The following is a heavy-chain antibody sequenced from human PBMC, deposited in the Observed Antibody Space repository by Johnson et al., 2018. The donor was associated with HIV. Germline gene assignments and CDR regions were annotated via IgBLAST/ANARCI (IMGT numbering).Heavy chain of an antibody. J-gene: IGHJ3*02. CDR3: ARDQNIVLMVYAAPGAFDI. CDR1: GFTFSQFA. V-gene: IGHV3-30*04. Sequence: QVQLVESGGGLVKPGGSLRLSCAASGFTFSQFAMHWVRQAPGKGLEWVAIISYDGTKKYYADSVKGRFTISRDNSKNTLYLQMNSLRAEETAVYYCARDQNIVLMVYAAPGAFDIWGQGTMVTVSS. CDR2: ISYDGTKK. D-gene: IGHD2-8*01.